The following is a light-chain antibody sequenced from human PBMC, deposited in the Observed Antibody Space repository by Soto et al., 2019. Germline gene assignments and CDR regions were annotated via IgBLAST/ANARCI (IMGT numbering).Light chain of an antibody. Sequence: QAVVTQPPSVSGAPGQRVTISCTGRSSNMGAGHVVHWYQQFPGRAPNLLIYGSSNRPSGVPDRFSGSKSGTSASLAITGLQAEDEADYYCQSYDNGLRASVFGGGTKVTVL. J-gene: IGLJ2*01. CDR3: QSYDNGLRASV. CDR1: SSNMGAGHV. V-gene: IGLV1-40*01. CDR2: GSS.